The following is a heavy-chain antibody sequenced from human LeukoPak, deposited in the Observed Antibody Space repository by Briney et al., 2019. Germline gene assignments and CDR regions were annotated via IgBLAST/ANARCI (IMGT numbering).Heavy chain of an antibody. Sequence: EASVKVSCKASGGTFSSYAISWVRQAPGQGLEWMGGIIPIFGTANYAQKFQGRVTITADESTSTAYMELSSLRSEDTAVYYCARDARDYCSGGSCYWYHYYWGQGTLVTVSS. V-gene: IGHV1-69*13. J-gene: IGHJ4*02. CDR1: GGTFSSYA. D-gene: IGHD2-15*01. CDR3: ARDARDYCSGGSCYWYHYY. CDR2: IIPIFGTA.